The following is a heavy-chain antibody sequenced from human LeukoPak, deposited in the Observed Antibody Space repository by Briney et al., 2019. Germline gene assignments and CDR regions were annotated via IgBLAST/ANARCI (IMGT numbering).Heavy chain of an antibody. CDR3: TSLSDAIESFGTRNY. CDR1: GFTFSTYS. CDR2: ISGDGNIK. J-gene: IGHJ4*02. D-gene: IGHD2-8*01. Sequence: GRSLRLSCAASGFTFSTYSMHWVRQAPGKGLEWVAVISGDGNIKWTADSVKGRFTISRDNSKNTLYLQMNSLRAEDTAVYYCTSLSDAIESFGTRNYWGQGTLVTVSS. V-gene: IGHV3-30-3*01.